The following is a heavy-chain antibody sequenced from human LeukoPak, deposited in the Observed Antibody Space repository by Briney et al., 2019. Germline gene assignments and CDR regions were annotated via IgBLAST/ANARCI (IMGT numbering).Heavy chain of an antibody. Sequence: PVKVSCKASGGTFSSYAISWVRQAPGQGLEWRGGIIPIFGTANYAQKFQGRVTITADESTSTAYMELSSLRSEDTAVYYCARPQTGWFDPWGQGTLVTVSS. CDR3: ARPQTGWFDP. CDR2: IIPIFGTA. CDR1: GGTFSSYA. D-gene: IGHD1-14*01. J-gene: IGHJ5*02. V-gene: IGHV1-69*13.